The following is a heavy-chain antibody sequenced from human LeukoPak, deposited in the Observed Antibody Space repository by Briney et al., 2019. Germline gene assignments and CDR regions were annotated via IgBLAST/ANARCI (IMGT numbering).Heavy chain of an antibody. CDR3: ARAPPRLDGYILYY. V-gene: IGHV1-69*04. J-gene: IGHJ4*02. CDR1: GGTFSNLA. D-gene: IGHD5-24*01. Sequence: GSSVKVSCKASGGTFSNLAISWVRQAPGQGLEWMGRIIPTTGLANYAQKFQGRVTITADKSTSTAYMDLGSLRSEDTAVYYCARAPPRLDGYILYYWGQGTLVTVSS. CDR2: IIPTTGLA.